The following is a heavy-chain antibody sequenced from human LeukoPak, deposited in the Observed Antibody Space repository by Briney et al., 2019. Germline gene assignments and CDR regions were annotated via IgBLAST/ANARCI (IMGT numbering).Heavy chain of an antibody. D-gene: IGHD3-22*01. CDR3: ARGGGSDYYYDSSGYYHLFDY. Sequence: PGGSLRISCAASGFTVSSNYLTWVRQAPGKGLEYVSSISSNGVSTYYANSVKGRFTISRDNSKNTLYLQMGSLRAEDMAVYYCARGGGSDYYYDSSGYYHLFDYWGQGTLVTVSS. CDR2: ISSNGVST. CDR1: GFTVSSNY. J-gene: IGHJ4*02. V-gene: IGHV3-64*01.